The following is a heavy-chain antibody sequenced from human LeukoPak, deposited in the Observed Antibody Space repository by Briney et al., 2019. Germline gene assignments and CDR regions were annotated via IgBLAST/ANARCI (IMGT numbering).Heavy chain of an antibody. CDR3: AKDSRYSYCYDRSGWPAA. Sequence: GGSLRLSCAASGFTLDDYSMQWVRRAPGKGREGGSGISCDGGSTYYADSLKGRFTISRDNSKNSLYLQMNSLRTKDTALYYCAKDSRYSYCYDRSGWPAAWGKGTLVTVSS. V-gene: IGHV3-43*01. CDR2: ISCDGGST. D-gene: IGHD3-22*01. J-gene: IGHJ5*02. CDR1: GFTLDDYS.